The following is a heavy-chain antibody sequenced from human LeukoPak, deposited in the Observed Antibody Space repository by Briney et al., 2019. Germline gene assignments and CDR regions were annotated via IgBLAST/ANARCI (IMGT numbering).Heavy chain of an antibody. J-gene: IGHJ5*02. CDR3: ARGGGYCSSTSCPRRASDP. V-gene: IGHV4-34*01. CDR1: GGSFSGYY. Sequence: SETLSLTCAVYGGSFSGYYWSWIRQPPGKGLEWIGEINHSGSTNYNPSLKSRVTISVDTSKNQFSLKLSSVTAADTAVYYCARGGGYCSSTSCPRRASDPWGQGTLVTVSS. CDR2: INHSGST. D-gene: IGHD2-2*03.